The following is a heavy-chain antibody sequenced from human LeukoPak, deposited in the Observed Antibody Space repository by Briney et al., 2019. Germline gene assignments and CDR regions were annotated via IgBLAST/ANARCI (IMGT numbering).Heavy chain of an antibody. CDR1: GYTFSDYY. V-gene: IGHV1-2*02. J-gene: IGHJ6*04. CDR3: ARTPVRVKAGGGLYYYGIDV. D-gene: IGHD3-16*01. CDR2: INPKSGNT. Sequence: ASVKVSCKASGYTFSDYYIHWARQAPGRGLEWVGWINPKSGNTHFAEKFQGSLTMPRDTSINTADMELSRLRSDDTAVYYCARTPVRVKAGGGLYYYGIDVSSEGRTATVSS.